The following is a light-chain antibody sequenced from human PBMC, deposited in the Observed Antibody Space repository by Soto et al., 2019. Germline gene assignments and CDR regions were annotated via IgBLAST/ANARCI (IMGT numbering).Light chain of an antibody. CDR2: AVT. CDR3: QQTYSTPFT. V-gene: IGKV1-39*01. J-gene: IGKJ2*01. CDR1: QYINTY. Sequence: DIKMTQSPSSLSASVGDRVTNTCRASQYINTYLNWYQQKPGKAPKVLIYAVTTLESGVPSRFSGSESGSDFTLTISILQHEDFATYYCQQTYSTPFTFGQGPRWIS.